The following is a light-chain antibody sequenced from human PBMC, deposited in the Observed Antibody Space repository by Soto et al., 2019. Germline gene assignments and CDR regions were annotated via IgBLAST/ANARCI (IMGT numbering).Light chain of an antibody. CDR1: SSDVGGYDY. V-gene: IGLV2-14*01. CDR3: GSYASSLYV. J-gene: IGLJ1*01. Sequence: QSALTQPASVSGSPGQSITISCTGTSSDVGGYDYVSWYQQHPGKAPKLMIYEVANRPSGFSNRFSGSKSGNTASLTISGLQAEDDDDYYCGSYASSLYVIGTGTKVTV. CDR2: EVA.